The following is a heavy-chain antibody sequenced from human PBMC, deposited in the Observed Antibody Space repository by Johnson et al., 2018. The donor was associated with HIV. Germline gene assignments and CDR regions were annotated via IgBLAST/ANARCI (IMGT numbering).Heavy chain of an antibody. Sequence: QVQLVESGGGVVQAGRSLRLSCAASGFSFSSYALHWVRQAPGKGLEWVAAVSYETTNKHYADSVKGRFTISRDNSKSTLILQMNGLREEETAIYYCARELRGPDAFDIWGQGTMVTVSS. CDR3: ARELRGPDAFDI. CDR1: GFSFSSYA. V-gene: IGHV3-30-3*01. CDR2: VSYETTNK. J-gene: IGHJ3*02.